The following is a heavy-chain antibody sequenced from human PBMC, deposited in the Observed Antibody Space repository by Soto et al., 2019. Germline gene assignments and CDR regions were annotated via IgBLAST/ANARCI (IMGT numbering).Heavy chain of an antibody. V-gene: IGHV1-46*01. D-gene: IGHD3-9*01. J-gene: IGHJ4*02. Sequence: VQLVQSGAEVKKPGASVKLSCKASGYTFTSYYIHWVRQAPGQGLEWIGIINPNGDSTNYAHTFKGRRTVTRDTSTATVYMELGALTSEDPAVYYCARGFGLGDYWGQGTLVTVSS. CDR2: INPNGDST. CDR3: ARGFGLGDY. CDR1: GYTFTSYY.